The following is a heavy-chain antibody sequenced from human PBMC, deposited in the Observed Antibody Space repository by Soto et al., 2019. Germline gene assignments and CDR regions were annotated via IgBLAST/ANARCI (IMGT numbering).Heavy chain of an antibody. CDR1: GGSIISYY. CDR2: IYYSGST. V-gene: IGHV4-59*08. D-gene: IGHD5-12*01. CDR3: ARQGVATEDYYYYYYLXV. J-gene: IGHJ6*03. Sequence: PSETLSLTCTVSGGSIISYYWSWIRQPPGKGLEWIGYIYYSGSTNYNPSLKSRVTISVDTSKNQFSLKLSSVTAADTAVYYCARQGVATEDYYYYYYLXVWGKGTTVXVSS.